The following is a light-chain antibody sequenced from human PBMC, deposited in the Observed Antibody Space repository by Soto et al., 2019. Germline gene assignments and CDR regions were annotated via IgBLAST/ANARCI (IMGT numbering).Light chain of an antibody. J-gene: IGKJ1*01. V-gene: IGKV1-5*01. CDR1: QSISTW. CDR2: DAS. Sequence: DSQMTQSPWSLSASVGDRVTITCRASQSISTWLAWYQQKPGKAPNLLIYDASSLESGVPSSFSGSGSGTEFTLTISSLQPEDFASYYCQQYNSYSTFGQGTKVDI. CDR3: QQYNSYST.